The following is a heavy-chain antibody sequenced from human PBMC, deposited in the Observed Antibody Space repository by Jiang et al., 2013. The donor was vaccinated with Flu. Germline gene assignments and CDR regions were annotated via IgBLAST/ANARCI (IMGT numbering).Heavy chain of an antibody. J-gene: IGHJ1*01. CDR3: ATDYCSSTSCYAYFQH. CDR2: IYPGDSDT. Sequence: EVKKPGESLKISCKGSGYSFTSYWIGWVRQMPGKGLEWMGIIYPGDSDTRYSPSFQGQVTISADKSISTAYLQWSSLKASDTAMYYCATDYCSSTSCYAYFQHWGQGTLVTVSS. CDR1: GYSFTSYW. D-gene: IGHD2-2*01. V-gene: IGHV5-51*01.